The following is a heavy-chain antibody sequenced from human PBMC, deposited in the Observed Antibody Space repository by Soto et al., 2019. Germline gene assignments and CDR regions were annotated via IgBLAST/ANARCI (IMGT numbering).Heavy chain of an antibody. CDR3: TKSADSAVLGVDF. CDR2: ISPGGDRI. V-gene: IGHV3-48*02. D-gene: IGHD1-26*01. Sequence: EVQLVESGGGLVQPGGSLRLSCVASGFMFDSYAMNWVRQATGKGLEGVSYISPGGDRIYYAESLKGRITISRDNAMNSLSLQMNILIDEDTAVYYCTKSADSAVLGVDFWGQGTLVTVSS. J-gene: IGHJ4*02. CDR1: GFMFDSYA.